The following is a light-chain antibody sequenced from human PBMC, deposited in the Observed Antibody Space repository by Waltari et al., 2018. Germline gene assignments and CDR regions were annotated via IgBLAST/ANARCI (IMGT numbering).Light chain of an antibody. CDR2: AAS. Sequence: DVQMTQSPSSLSASVGDRVTITRRASQTITVYLNWYQHKFGKAPKLLIYAASNLQSGVPSRFSGGGSGTVFTLTINSLQHEDFATYYCQQTYTNTPTFGQGTRVEVK. CDR1: QTITVY. J-gene: IGKJ1*01. V-gene: IGKV1-39*01. CDR3: QQTYTNTPT.